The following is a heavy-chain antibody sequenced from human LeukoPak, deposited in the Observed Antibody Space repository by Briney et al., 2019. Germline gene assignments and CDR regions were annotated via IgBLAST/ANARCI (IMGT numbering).Heavy chain of an antibody. CDR1: GGSVSSYY. Sequence: SETLSLTCTVSGGSVSSYYWSWIRQPPGKGLEWIGYIYYSGSTNYNPSLKSRVTISVDTSKNQFSLKLSSVTAADTAVYYCARRTLAVASFDPWGQGTPVSVSS. J-gene: IGHJ5*02. V-gene: IGHV4-59*02. D-gene: IGHD6-19*01. CDR3: ARRTLAVASFDP. CDR2: IYYSGST.